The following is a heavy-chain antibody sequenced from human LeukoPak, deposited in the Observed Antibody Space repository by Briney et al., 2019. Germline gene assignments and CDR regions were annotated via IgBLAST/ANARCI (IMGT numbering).Heavy chain of an antibody. CDR1: GFTFSSYS. J-gene: IGHJ6*02. V-gene: IGHV3-21*01. D-gene: IGHD6-13*01. CDR2: ISSSSGYI. Sequence: GGSLRLSCAASGFTFSSYSMNWVRQAPGKGLEWVSSISSSSGYIYYADSVKGRFTISRDNAKNSLYLQMNSLRAEDTAVYYCARDADSSSWSMYYYYGMDVWGQGTTVTVSS. CDR3: ARDADSSSWSMYYYYGMDV.